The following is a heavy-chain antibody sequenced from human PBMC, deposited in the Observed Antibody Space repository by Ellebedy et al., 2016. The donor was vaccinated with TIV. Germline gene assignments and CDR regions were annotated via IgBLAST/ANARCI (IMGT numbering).Heavy chain of an antibody. CDR2: ITESGGNT. CDR1: GLTFSNNA. CDR3: ARDPVGVGPAFDV. D-gene: IGHD4-23*01. Sequence: GESLKISCAASGLTFSNNAMSWVRQAPGKGLEWVSSITESGGNTYYADSVKGRFTISRDNSKDTLYLQMNSLRAEDTAIYYCARDPVGVGPAFDVWGQGTMVTVSS. V-gene: IGHV3-23*01. J-gene: IGHJ3*01.